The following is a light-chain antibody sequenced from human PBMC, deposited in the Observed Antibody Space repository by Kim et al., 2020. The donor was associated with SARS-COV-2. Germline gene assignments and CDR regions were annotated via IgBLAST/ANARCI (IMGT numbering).Light chain of an antibody. CDR2: GAS. CDR1: QSVSSSY. J-gene: IGKJ2*01. CDR3: QQYGSSPYS. Sequence: ELVLTQSPGTLSLSPGERATLSCMASQSVSSSYLAWYQQKPGQAPRLLINGASSRATGIPDRVSGSGSGTAFTLTISRLEPEDFAVYYCQQYGSSPYSFGEGPKLEI. V-gene: IGKV3-20*01.